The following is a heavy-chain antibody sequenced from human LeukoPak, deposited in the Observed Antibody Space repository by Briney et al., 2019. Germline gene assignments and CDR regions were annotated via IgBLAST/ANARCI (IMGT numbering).Heavy chain of an antibody. V-gene: IGHV3-33*01. CDR3: ARDRCGGDCYSGLDY. CDR1: GFTFSSYG. J-gene: IGHJ4*02. D-gene: IGHD2-21*02. CDR2: IWYDGSNK. Sequence: GGSLRLSCAASGFTFSSYGMHWVRQAPGKGLEWVAVIWYDGSNKYYADSVKGRFTISRDNSKNTLYLQMNSLRAEDTAVYYCARDRCGGDCYSGLDYWGQGTLVAVSS.